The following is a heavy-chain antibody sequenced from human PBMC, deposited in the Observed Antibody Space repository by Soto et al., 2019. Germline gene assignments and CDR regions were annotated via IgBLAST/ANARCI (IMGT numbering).Heavy chain of an antibody. CDR2: INPNSGGT. CDR3: ARRGVEYSSSYEDY. CDR1: GYTFTGYY. Sequence: ASVKVSCKASGYTFTGYYMHWVRQAPGQGLEWMGWINPNSGGTNYAQKFQGWVTMTRDTSTSTAYMELSSLRSEDTAVYYCARRGVEYSSSYEDYWGQGALVTVSS. V-gene: IGHV1-2*04. D-gene: IGHD6-6*01. J-gene: IGHJ4*02.